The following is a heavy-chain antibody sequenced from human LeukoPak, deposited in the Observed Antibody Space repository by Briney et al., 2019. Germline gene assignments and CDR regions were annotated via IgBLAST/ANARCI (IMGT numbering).Heavy chain of an antibody. J-gene: IGHJ5*02. D-gene: IGHD3-22*01. CDR3: AKKAYPYYYGSSGYFYP. CDR2: ISGSGGST. V-gene: IGHV3-23*01. Sequence: PGGSLRLSCAASGFTFSSYAMSWVRQAPGKGLEWVSAISGSGGSTYYADSVKGRFTISRDNSKNTLYLQMNSLRAEDTAVYYCAKKAYPYYYGSSGYFYPWGQGTLVTVSS. CDR1: GFTFSSYA.